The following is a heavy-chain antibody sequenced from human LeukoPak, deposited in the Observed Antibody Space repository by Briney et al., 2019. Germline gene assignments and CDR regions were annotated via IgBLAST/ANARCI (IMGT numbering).Heavy chain of an antibody. V-gene: IGHV4-59*01. CDR3: ARQSISGSSLSYFDY. CDR2: IYDSGST. CDR1: GGSISSYY. Sequence: PSETLSLTCTVPGGSISSYYWSWIRQPPGKGLGWIGDIYDSGSTNYNPSLKSRVTISVDTSKNQCSLKLSSVTAADTAVYYCARQSISGSSLSYFDYWGQGTLVNVSS. J-gene: IGHJ4*02. D-gene: IGHD3-22*01.